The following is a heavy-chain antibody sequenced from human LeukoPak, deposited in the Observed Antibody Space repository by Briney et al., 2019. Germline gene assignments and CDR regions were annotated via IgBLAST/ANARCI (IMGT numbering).Heavy chain of an antibody. V-gene: IGHV4-39*01. J-gene: IGHJ4*02. CDR3: ARPTSKLGSFDY. D-gene: IGHD2/OR15-2a*01. Sequence: SETLSLTCTVSGGSISSSNYYWGWIRQPPGKGLEWIGTIYYSGSTYYNPSLKSRITISVDTSKNQFSLKTRSVTAADTAVYYCARPTSKLGSFDYWGQGTLVTVSS. CDR2: IYYSGST. CDR1: GGSISSSNYY.